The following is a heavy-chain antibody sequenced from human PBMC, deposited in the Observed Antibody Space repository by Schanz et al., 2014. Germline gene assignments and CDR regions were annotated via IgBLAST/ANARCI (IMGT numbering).Heavy chain of an antibody. CDR3: TRDVRLDRRGNWFDP. Sequence: VHLLESGGGLVQPGGSLRLSCAASGFTFSSYAMSWVRQAPGKGLEWVSAISGSGGSTYYADSVKGRFTISRDNSKNTLYLQMNSLRAEDTAVYYCTRDVRLDRRGNWFDPWGQGTLVTVSS. J-gene: IGHJ5*02. CDR2: ISGSGGST. CDR1: GFTFSSYA. D-gene: IGHD1-1*01. V-gene: IGHV3-23*01.